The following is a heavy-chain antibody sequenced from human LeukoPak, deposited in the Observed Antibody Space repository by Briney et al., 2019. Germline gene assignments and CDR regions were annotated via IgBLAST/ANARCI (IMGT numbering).Heavy chain of an antibody. CDR2: ISSSSSTI. CDR1: GFTFSSYS. CDR3: ARDVRGIFDY. V-gene: IGHV3-48*04. D-gene: IGHD3-10*01. Sequence: GGSLRLSCAASGFTFSSYSMNWVRQAPGKGLEWVSYISSSSSTIYYADSAKGRFTISRDNAKNSLYLQMNSLRAEDTAVYYCARDVRGIFDYWGQGTLVTVSS. J-gene: IGHJ4*02.